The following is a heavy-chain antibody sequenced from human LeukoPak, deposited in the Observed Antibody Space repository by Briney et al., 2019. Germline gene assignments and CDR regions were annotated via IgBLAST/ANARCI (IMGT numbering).Heavy chain of an antibody. Sequence: GGSLRLSCAASGFTFSSYSMNWVRQAPGKRLEWVSSISSSSSYIYYADSVKGRFTISRDNAKNSLYLQMNSLRAEDTAVYYCARDRLVTVFDYWGQGTLVTVSS. CDR3: ARDRLVTVFDY. CDR1: GFTFSSYS. CDR2: ISSSSSYI. V-gene: IGHV3-21*01. J-gene: IGHJ4*02. D-gene: IGHD4-23*01.